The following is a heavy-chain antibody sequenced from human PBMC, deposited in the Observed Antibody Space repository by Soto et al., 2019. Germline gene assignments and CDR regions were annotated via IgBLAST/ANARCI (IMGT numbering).Heavy chain of an antibody. CDR2: ISDSIYST. V-gene: IGHV3-23*01. CDR3: AKETGYSHGFLLNALDV. Sequence: GGSVRLCFFVLEYNFSDAMNLVLQGPGKRLECLSIISDSIYSTHYAESVKGRFAISRDNSKNTLFLEMNSLRAEDTAMYFCAKETGYSHGFLLNALDVWGPGTTVTVSS. CDR1: EYNFSDA. J-gene: IGHJ6*02. D-gene: IGHD5-18*01.